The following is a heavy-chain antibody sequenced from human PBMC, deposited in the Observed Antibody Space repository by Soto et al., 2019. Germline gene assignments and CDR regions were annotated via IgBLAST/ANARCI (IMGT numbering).Heavy chain of an antibody. CDR1: GLPFSSYA. V-gene: IGHV3-23*01. D-gene: IGHD1-26*01. CDR3: AKDASFRGYYYYGVDF. CDR2: ISGSGGST. Sequence: PGVFMSLSCSVSGLPFSSYAMSWVRPAPGKGLEWVSTISGSGGSTYYADSVKGRFSISRDNSKNTLYLQMSSLRAEDTAVYYCAKDASFRGYYYYGVDFLGQGTTVIVS. J-gene: IGHJ6*02.